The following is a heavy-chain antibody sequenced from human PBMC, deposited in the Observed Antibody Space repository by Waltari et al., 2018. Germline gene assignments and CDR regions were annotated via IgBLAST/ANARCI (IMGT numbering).Heavy chain of an antibody. J-gene: IGHJ3*01. D-gene: IGHD3-3*02. Sequence: QVQLVQSGAEVKRPGASVKVSCKPSGYTFTDYYIHWGRQAPGQGLEWLGRINPNTGGANFAQNFRGRVTMTRDTSIITAYMELISLTSDDTAVYFCARPALEHFSHAAFDVWGQGTIVSVSS. CDR3: ARPALEHFSHAAFDV. V-gene: IGHV1-2*06. CDR2: INPNTGGA. CDR1: GYTFTDYY.